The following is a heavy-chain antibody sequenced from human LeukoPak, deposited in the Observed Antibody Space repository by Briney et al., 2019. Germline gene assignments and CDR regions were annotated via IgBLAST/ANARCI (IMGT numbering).Heavy chain of an antibody. Sequence: ASVKVSCKASGGIFSSYVISWVRQAPGQGLEWMGGIIPMFGTANYAQKFQDRVTITADESTSTAYMELSSLRSEDTAVHYCARVGEYCSGGSCYFDPWGQGTLVTVSS. CDR2: IIPMFGTA. J-gene: IGHJ5*02. D-gene: IGHD2-15*01. CDR1: GGIFSSYV. CDR3: ARVGEYCSGGSCYFDP. V-gene: IGHV1-69*13.